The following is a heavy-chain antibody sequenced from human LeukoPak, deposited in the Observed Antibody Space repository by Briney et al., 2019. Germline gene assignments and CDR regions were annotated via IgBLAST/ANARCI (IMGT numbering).Heavy chain of an antibody. V-gene: IGHV3-53*01. J-gene: IGHJ4*02. CDR1: GFTVSSNY. CDR2: IYSGGST. D-gene: IGHD2-15*01. Sequence: GGSLRLSCAASGFTVSSNYMSWVRQAPGKGLEWVSVIYSGGSTYYADSVKGRSTISRDNSKNTLYLQMNSLRAEDTAVYYCARAGSGGQGFDYWGQGTLVTVSS. CDR3: ARAGSGGQGFDY.